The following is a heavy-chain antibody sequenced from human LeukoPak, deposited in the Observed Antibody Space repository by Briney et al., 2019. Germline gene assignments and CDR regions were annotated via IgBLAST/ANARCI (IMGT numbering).Heavy chain of an antibody. CDR3: ARDNPPFCNGGICYSY. CDR1: GGTFSSYA. J-gene: IGHJ4*02. CDR2: IIPILNIA. D-gene: IGHD2-15*01. Sequence: SVKVSCKASGGTFSSYAISWVRLAPGQGLEWMGRIIPILNIANYAQKFQGRVTIVADESTSTAYMELSSLRSEDTAVYYCARDNPPFCNGGICYSYWGQGTLVTVSS. V-gene: IGHV1-69*04.